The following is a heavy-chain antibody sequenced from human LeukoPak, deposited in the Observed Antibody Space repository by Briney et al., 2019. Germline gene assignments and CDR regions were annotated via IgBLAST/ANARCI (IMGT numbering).Heavy chain of an antibody. CDR3: AKDVGKWESLHFFDY. D-gene: IGHD1-26*01. J-gene: IGHJ4*02. CDR1: GFTFSSYA. Sequence: GGSLRLSCAASGFTFSSYAMSWVRQAPGKGLEWVSALSDSGGSTYYADSVKGRFTISRDNSKNTLYLQMNSLRAEDTAVYYCAKDVGKWESLHFFDYWGQGALVTVSS. V-gene: IGHV3-23*01. CDR2: LSDSGGST.